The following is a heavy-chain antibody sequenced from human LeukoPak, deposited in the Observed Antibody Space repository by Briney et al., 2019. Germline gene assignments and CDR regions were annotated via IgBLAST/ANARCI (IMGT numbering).Heavy chain of an antibody. CDR1: GGSFSGYY. V-gene: IGHV4-34*01. J-gene: IGHJ4*02. CDR3: ARGRNYYGSGSYIDY. D-gene: IGHD3-10*01. CDR2: INHSGST. Sequence: ASETLSLTCAVYGGSFSGYYWSWIRQPPGKGLEWIGEINHSGSTNYNPSLKSRVTISVDTSKNQFSLKLSSVTAADTAVYYCARGRNYYGSGSYIDYWGQGTLVTVSS.